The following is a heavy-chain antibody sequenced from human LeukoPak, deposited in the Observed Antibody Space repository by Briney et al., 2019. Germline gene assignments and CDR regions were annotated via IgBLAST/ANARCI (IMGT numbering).Heavy chain of an antibody. V-gene: IGHV5-51*01. CDR1: GYSFTTYW. CDR3: ARQGEQLVRQIDS. CDR2: IFPSDSDT. J-gene: IGHJ4*02. Sequence: GESLKISCKGSGYSFTTYWIAWVRQMPGKGLEWMGIIFPSDSDTRYSPSFQGQVTISADKSISTAYLQWSSLKASDTAMYYCARQGEQLVRQIDSWGQGTLVTVSS. D-gene: IGHD6-6*01.